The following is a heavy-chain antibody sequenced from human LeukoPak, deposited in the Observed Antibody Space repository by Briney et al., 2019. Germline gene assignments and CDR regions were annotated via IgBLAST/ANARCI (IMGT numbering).Heavy chain of an antibody. V-gene: IGHV1-69*13. J-gene: IGHJ6*04. D-gene: IGHD3-9*01. CDR2: IIPIFGTA. Sequence: SVKVSCKASGGTFSSYAISWVRQAPGQGLEWMGGIIPIFGTANYAQKFQGRVTITADESTSIAYMELSSLRSEDTAVYYCARCNSSYYDILTGYDYYYYGMDVWGKGTTVTVSS. CDR3: ARCNSSYYDILTGYDYYYYGMDV. CDR1: GGTFSSYA.